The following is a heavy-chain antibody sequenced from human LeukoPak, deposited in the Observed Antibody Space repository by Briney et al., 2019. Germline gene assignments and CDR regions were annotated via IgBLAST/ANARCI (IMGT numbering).Heavy chain of an antibody. CDR3: ARGGRAFDV. Sequence: PSETLSLTCTVSGYPIRIGYYWGWIRQPPGKGLEWIGYIYHSGKAYYNPSLESRVTISVDRSKNHFSLNLNSVTAADTSVYYCARGGRAFDVWGQGTLISVSP. J-gene: IGHJ3*01. V-gene: IGHV4-38-2*02. CDR1: GYPIRIGYY. CDR2: IYHSGKA.